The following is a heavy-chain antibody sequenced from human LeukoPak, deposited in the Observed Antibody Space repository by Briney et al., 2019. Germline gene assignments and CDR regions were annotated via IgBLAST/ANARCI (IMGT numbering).Heavy chain of an antibody. CDR1: GYTFTGYC. D-gene: IGHD3-22*01. Sequence: ASVKVSCKASGYTFTGYCMHWVRQAPGQGLEWMGWINPNSGGTNYAQKFQGRVTMTRDTSISTAYMELSRLRSDDTAVYYCAVNYYDSSGYYPYFDYWGQGTLVTVSS. CDR3: AVNYYDSSGYYPYFDY. CDR2: INPNSGGT. V-gene: IGHV1-2*02. J-gene: IGHJ4*02.